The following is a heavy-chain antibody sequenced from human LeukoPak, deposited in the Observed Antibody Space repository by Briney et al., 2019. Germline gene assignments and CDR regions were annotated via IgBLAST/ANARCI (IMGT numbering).Heavy chain of an antibody. CDR2: ITGSGDGT. V-gene: IGHV3-23*01. CDR1: GFTFSNYA. D-gene: IGHD3-10*01. J-gene: IGHJ4*02. CDR3: VKGFVHPTYYFDY. Sequence: GGSLRLSCAASGFTFSNYAMMWVRQAPGTRLEWISSITGSGDGTYYADSVRGRFTISRDNSENTLYLQVNSLRVEDTAVYFCVKGFVHPTYYFDYRGQGTLVTVSS.